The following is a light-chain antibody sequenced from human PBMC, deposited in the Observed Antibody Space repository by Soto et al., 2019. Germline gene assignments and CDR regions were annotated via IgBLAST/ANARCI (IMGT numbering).Light chain of an antibody. CDR3: QQSYISPYT. J-gene: IGKJ2*01. CDR1: ESIANY. CDR2: AAS. V-gene: IGKV1-39*01. Sequence: DIQMTQSPSSLSASVGDSVTITCRASESIANYLNWYQQKPGKAPNLLIYAASTLQTGVPSRFSGSGSGTDFTLTISSLQTEDFATYCCQQSYISPYTFGQATKLDI.